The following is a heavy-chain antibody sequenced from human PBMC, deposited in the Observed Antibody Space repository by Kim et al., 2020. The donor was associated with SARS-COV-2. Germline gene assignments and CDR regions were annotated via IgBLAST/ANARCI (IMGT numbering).Heavy chain of an antibody. CDR3: ARGGGYSYGPIDY. J-gene: IGHJ4*02. D-gene: IGHD5-18*01. CDR2: INGDGSGT. V-gene: IGHV3-74*01. CDR1: GFTFSSYW. Sequence: GGSLRLSCAASGFTFSSYWMHWVRQAPGKGLVWVSRINGDGSGTTYADSVKGRFTISRDNAKNTLYLQMNSLRAEDTAVYYCARGGGYSYGPIDYWAREPWSPSPQ.